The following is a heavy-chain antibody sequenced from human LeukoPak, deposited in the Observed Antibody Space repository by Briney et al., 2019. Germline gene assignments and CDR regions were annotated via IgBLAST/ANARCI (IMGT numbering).Heavy chain of an antibody. CDR1: GFTVSSNY. Sequence: VGSLRLSCAASGFTVSSNYMSWVRQAPGKGLEWVSVIYSGGSTYYADSVKGRFTISRDNSKNTLYLQMNSLRAEDTAVYYCARLHFYDSSGYYYSLVDYWGQGTLVTVSS. CDR3: ARLHFYDSSGYYYSLVDY. J-gene: IGHJ4*02. D-gene: IGHD3-22*01. V-gene: IGHV3-66*02. CDR2: IYSGGST.